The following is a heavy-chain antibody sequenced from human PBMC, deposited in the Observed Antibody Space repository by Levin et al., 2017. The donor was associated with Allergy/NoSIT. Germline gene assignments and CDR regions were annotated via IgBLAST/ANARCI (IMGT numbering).Heavy chain of an antibody. D-gene: IGHD1-14*01. J-gene: IGHJ3*02. CDR2: ISSSGSTI. Sequence: PGGSLRLSCAASGFTFSSYEMNWVRQAPGKGLEWVSYISSSGSTIYYADSVKGRFTISRDNAKNSLYLQMNSLRAEDTAVYYCAREGPERGGGAFDIWGQGTMVTVSS. CDR3: AREGPERGGGAFDI. CDR1: GFTFSSYE. V-gene: IGHV3-48*03.